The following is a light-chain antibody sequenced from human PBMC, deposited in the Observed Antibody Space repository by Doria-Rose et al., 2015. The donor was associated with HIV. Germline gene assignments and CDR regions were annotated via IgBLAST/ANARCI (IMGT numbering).Light chain of an antibody. J-gene: IGKJ1*01. V-gene: IGKV1-9*01. Sequence: TQSPSFLSASVGVRVTITCRASQGISRYLAWYQQKPGKAPTLLIFGASTLQSGVPSRFSGSGSGTEFTLTISSRQPEDFATYYCQQFDSFPRTFGQGTKVELK. CDR2: GAS. CDR1: QGISRY. CDR3: QQFDSFPRT.